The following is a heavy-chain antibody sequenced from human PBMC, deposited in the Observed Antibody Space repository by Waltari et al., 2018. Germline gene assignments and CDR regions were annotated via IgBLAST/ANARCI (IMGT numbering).Heavy chain of an antibody. V-gene: IGHV1-18*04. CDR3: SREAGGLGTYILD. D-gene: IGHD3-10*01. CDR2: SGGNNDFP. CDR1: GYTFNKYG. Sequence: QVQLVQSGTEVKKPGASVKVSCKASGYTFNKYGITWVRQAPGQGLEWMGWSGGNNDFPNYAQKFQGRVTMTTDPSTSTAYLELRSLTADDTAVYYCSREAGGLGTYILDWGRGTLVSVS. J-gene: IGHJ4*02.